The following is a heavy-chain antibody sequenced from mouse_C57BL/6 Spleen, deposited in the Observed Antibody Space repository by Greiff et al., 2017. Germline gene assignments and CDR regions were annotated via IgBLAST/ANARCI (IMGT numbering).Heavy chain of an antibody. J-gene: IGHJ4*01. CDR3: ARVRIYAMDY. CDR1: GFTFSDYG. Sequence: EVMLVESGGGLVKPGGSLKLSCAASGFTFSDYGMHWVRQAPEKGLEWVSSISSGSSTIYYADTVKGRFTLSRDNAKNTLFLQMTSLRSEDTAMYYCARVRIYAMDYWGQGTSVTVSS. CDR2: ISSGSSTI. V-gene: IGHV5-17*01.